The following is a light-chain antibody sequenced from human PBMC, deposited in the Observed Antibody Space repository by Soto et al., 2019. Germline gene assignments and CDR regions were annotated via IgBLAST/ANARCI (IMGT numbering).Light chain of an antibody. Sequence: EIVMTQSPATLSVSPGERATLSCRASQSVSSNLAWYQQKPGQAPRLLIYGASTRATGIPDRFSGSWSGTEFTLTISSLQSEDFAVYYCQQYNNWQWTFGQGTKVEIK. CDR2: GAS. CDR3: QQYNNWQWT. J-gene: IGKJ1*01. V-gene: IGKV3-15*01. CDR1: QSVSSN.